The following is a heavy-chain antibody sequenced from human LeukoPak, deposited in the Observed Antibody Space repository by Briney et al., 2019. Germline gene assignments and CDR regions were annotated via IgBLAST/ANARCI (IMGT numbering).Heavy chain of an antibody. CDR2: ISGSGGST. V-gene: IGHV3-23*01. D-gene: IGHD6-13*01. CDR1: GFTFSSYA. Sequence: QAGGSLRLSCAASGFTFSSYAMSWVRQAPGKGLEWVSAISGSGGSTYYADSVKGRFTISRDNSKNTLYLQMNSLRAEDTAVYYCARDLGGSYSSSWYPRYVLYGMDVWGQGTTVTVSS. CDR3: ARDLGGSYSSSWYPRYVLYGMDV. J-gene: IGHJ6*02.